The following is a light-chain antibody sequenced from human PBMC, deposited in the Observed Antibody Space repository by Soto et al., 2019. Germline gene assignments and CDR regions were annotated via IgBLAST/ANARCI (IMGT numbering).Light chain of an antibody. J-gene: IGKJ4*01. CDR3: QQYFDVPFT. Sequence: EIVLTQSPATLSLSPWERATLSCRASQSISNNLAWYQQKPGQAPRLVIYSAFTRATGVPARFSGSGSGTDFTLTISRLEPEDFAVYYCQQYFDVPFTFGGGTKVDIK. V-gene: IGKV3-15*01. CDR1: QSISNN. CDR2: SAF.